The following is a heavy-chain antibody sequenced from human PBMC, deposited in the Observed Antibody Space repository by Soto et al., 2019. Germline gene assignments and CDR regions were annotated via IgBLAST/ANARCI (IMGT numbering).Heavy chain of an antibody. CDR1: GGTFSSYS. J-gene: IGHJ5*02. V-gene: IGHV1-69*01. CDR3: ARCPPERTSWFDP. Sequence: QVQLVQSGAVVQKPGSSVKVSCKASGGTFSSYSVSWVRQAPGQGLEYMGGIIPMFGTTNYAQKFQGRVTITADESTTTAYMELRRLRSEDTAVYYCARCPPERTSWFDPWGQGSLVTVSS. CDR2: IIPMFGTT.